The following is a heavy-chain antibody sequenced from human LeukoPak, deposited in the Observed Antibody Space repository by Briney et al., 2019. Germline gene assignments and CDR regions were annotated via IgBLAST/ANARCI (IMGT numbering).Heavy chain of an antibody. CDR1: GGTFSSYA. D-gene: IGHD6-13*01. V-gene: IGHV1-69*04. J-gene: IGHJ5*02. CDR2: IIPILGIA. CDR3: ARSDPYSSSWPYRRNTWFDP. Sequence: SVKVSCKASGGTFSSYAISWVRQAPGQGLEWMGRIIPILGIANYAQKFQGRVTITADKSTSTAYMELSSLRSEDTAVYYCARSDPYSSSWPYRRNTWFDPWGQGTLVTVSS.